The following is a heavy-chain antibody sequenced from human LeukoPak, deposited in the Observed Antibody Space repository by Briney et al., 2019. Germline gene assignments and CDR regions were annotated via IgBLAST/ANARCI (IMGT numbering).Heavy chain of an antibody. D-gene: IGHD5-18*01. J-gene: IGHJ4*02. CDR1: GGSFEHYF. V-gene: IGHV4-59*01. CDR2: VYYTGTT. Sequence: SETLSLTCTVSGGSFEHYFWSWIRQPPGKGLGFIGYVYYTGTTDYSPSLRSRLTISADTAKNQFSLNLRSVTAADTAVYYCASHRRSHGAEYWGQGTLVTVSS. CDR3: ASHRRSHGAEY.